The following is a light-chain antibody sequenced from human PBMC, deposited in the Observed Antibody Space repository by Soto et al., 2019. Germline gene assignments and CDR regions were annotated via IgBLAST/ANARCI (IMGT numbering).Light chain of an antibody. CDR2: GAS. Sequence: EMVMTQSPATLSGSPGERATLSCRASQSVSTNLAWYQHKPGQPPRLLFYGASTRATGIPARFSGSASGTEFTLTIGSLQSEDFAVYYCQQYYNWPPMYTFGQGTKLEIK. V-gene: IGKV3-15*01. J-gene: IGKJ2*01. CDR3: QQYYNWPPMYT. CDR1: QSVSTN.